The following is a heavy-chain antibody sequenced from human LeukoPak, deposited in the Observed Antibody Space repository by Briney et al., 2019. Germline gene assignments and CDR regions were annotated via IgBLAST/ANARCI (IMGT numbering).Heavy chain of an antibody. CDR3: ARGVEGGYDYYDY. Sequence: GGSLRLSCAASGFTFSSYSMNWVRQAPGKGLEWVSSISSSSSYIYYADSVKGRFTISRDNAKNSLYLQMNSLRAEDTAVYYCARGVEGGYDYYDYWGQGTLVTVSS. D-gene: IGHD5-12*01. CDR2: ISSSSSYI. CDR1: GFTFSSYS. J-gene: IGHJ4*02. V-gene: IGHV3-21*01.